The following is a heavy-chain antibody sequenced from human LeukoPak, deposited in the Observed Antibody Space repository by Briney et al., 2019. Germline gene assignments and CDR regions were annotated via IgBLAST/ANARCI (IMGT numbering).Heavy chain of an antibody. V-gene: IGHV3-33*01. J-gene: IGHJ4*02. Sequence: PGGSLRLSCAASGFTFSSYGMHWVRQAPGKGLEWVAVIWYDGSNKYYADSVKGRFTISRDNSKNTLYLQMNSLRAEDTAVYYCARDRNWNYVSIDYWGQGTLVTVSS. D-gene: IGHD1-7*01. CDR3: ARDRNWNYVSIDY. CDR2: IWYDGSNK. CDR1: GFTFSSYG.